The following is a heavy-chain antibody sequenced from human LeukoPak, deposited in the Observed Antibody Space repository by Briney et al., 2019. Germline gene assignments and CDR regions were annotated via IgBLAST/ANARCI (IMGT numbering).Heavy chain of an antibody. CDR2: ISSSGNRT. V-gene: IGHV3-23*01. D-gene: IGHD5-12*01. CDR1: GFTFSTYA. Sequence: PGGSLRLSCAASGFTFSTYAMSCVRQAPGKGLEWVSTISSSGNRTYYADSVKGRFTISRDNSKNTPYLQMNSLRAEDTALYYCARDVQVATIYPLDYWGQGTLVTVSS. J-gene: IGHJ4*02. CDR3: ARDVQVATIYPLDY.